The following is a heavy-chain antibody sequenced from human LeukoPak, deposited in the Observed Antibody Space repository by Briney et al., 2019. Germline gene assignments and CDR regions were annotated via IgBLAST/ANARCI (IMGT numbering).Heavy chain of an antibody. CDR3: ARGRCSSTSCPTDY. Sequence: SETLSLTCTVSGGSFSGYYWSWMRQAPGKGLEWIGEINHSGSTNYNPSHKSLVTISVDTYKTQFSLKLSSVTAADTAVYYCARGRCSSTSCPTDYWGQGTLVTVSS. CDR1: GGSFSGYY. V-gene: IGHV4-34*01. J-gene: IGHJ4*02. CDR2: INHSGST. D-gene: IGHD2-2*01.